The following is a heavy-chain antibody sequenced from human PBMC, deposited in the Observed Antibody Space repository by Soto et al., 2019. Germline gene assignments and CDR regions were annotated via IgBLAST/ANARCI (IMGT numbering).Heavy chain of an antibody. CDR2: INPNSGGT. CDR1: GYTFTGYY. J-gene: IGHJ4*02. D-gene: IGHD6-19*01. V-gene: IGHV1-2*04. CDR3: ARDPGADIAVAGRYYFAY. Sequence: ASVKVSCKASGYTFTGYYMHWVRQAPGQGLEWMGWINPNSGGTNYAQKFQGWVTMTRDTSISTAYMELSRLRSDDTAVYYCARDPGADIAVAGRYYFAYRGQGPVAPVS.